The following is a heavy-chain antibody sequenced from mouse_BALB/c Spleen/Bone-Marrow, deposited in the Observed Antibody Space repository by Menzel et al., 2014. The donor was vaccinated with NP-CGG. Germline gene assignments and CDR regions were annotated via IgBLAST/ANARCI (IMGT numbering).Heavy chain of an antibody. V-gene: IGHV1-26*01. CDR3: TMGVRLYWFFDV. D-gene: IGHD2-14*01. CDR2: INPKNGDT. J-gene: IGHJ1*01. Sequence: EAKLMESGPELVKPGASMKMSCKASGYTFTDSYMKWVKQSHGKSLEWIGDINPKNGDTFYSQEFEGKATLTVDKSSSTAYMQLDSLTSEDSAVYYGTMGVRLYWFFDVWGARTTVTVSS. CDR1: GYTFTDSY.